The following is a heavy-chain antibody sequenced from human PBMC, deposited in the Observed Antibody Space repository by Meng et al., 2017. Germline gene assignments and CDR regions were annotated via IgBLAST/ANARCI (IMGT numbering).Heavy chain of an antibody. D-gene: IGHD3-10*01. J-gene: IGHJ4*02. CDR2: IIPIFGTA. CDR1: GGTFSSYA. CDR3: ARSGRLLWFGESFDY. V-gene: IGHV1-69*13. Sequence: SVKVSCKASGGTFSSYAISWLRQAPGQGLEWMGGIIPIFGTANYAQKFQGRVTITADESTSTAYMELSSLRSEDTAVYYCARSGRLLWFGESFDYWGQGTLVTVSS.